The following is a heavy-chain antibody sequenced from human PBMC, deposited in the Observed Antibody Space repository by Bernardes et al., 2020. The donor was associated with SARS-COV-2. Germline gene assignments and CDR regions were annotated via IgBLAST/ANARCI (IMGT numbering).Heavy chain of an antibody. V-gene: IGHV3-21*06. D-gene: IGHD4-4*01. J-gene: IGHJ4*02. CDR2: ISTTSTYI. CDR1: GFTFSRYP. Sequence: GGSLRLSCAASGFTFSRYPMNWVRQAPGKGLEWISSISTTSTYISYSDSVRGRFTISRDNAKNSVSLQMNSLRAEDTAVYYCARVDFSNLYYFDYWGQGTPVTVSS. CDR3: ARVDFSNLYYFDY.